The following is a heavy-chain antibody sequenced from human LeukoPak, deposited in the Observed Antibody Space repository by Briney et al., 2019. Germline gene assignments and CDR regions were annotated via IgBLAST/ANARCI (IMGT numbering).Heavy chain of an antibody. Sequence: PSETLSLTCTVSGGSIGRSSYYWVWIRQPPGKGLEWIGSIYYSGTAYNNPSLKSRVIISIDPSNNQFSLKVASVTAADTAVYFCARSGPGGGAHSFDYWGQGTVVTVSS. V-gene: IGHV4-39*01. CDR1: GGSIGRSSYY. J-gene: IGHJ4*02. D-gene: IGHD3-10*01. CDR3: ARSGPGGGAHSFDY. CDR2: IYYSGTA.